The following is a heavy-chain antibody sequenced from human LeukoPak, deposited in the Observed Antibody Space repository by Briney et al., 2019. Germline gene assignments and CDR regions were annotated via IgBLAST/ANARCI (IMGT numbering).Heavy chain of an antibody. CDR3: ARVGHDYGDYAYFDY. D-gene: IGHD4-17*01. CDR2: INTDGSST. Sequence: SRINTDGSSTSYADSVKRRFTISRDNAKNTLYLQMNSLRAEDTAVYYCARVGHDYGDYAYFDYWGQGTLVTVSS. J-gene: IGHJ4*02. V-gene: IGHV3-74*01.